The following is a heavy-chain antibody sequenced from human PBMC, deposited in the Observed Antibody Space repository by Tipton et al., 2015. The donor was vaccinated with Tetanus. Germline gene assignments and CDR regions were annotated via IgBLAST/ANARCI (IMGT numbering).Heavy chain of an antibody. CDR3: VKHLIPGRAYFDS. J-gene: IGHJ4*02. Sequence: SLRLSCAASGFTLSNLWMRWVRQAPGKGLEWVSSLSGSEKDPYNKDSVKGRFTVSRDDSKNTLYLQLSSLRVEDTAVYYCVKHLIPGRAYFDSWGLGTLVTVSS. D-gene: IGHD2-2*01. CDR2: LSGSEKDP. CDR1: GFTLSNLW. V-gene: IGHV3-23*01.